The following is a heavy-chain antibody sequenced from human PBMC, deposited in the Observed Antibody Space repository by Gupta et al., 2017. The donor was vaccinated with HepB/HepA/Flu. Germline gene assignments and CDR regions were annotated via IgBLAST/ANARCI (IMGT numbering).Heavy chain of an antibody. CDR2: IYSGGRT. J-gene: IGHJ6*03. Sequence: EVQLVESGGGLIQPGGSLRLSCAVSGFTVSSNYMSWVRQAPGKGLEWVSVIYSGGRTYHADSVKGRFTISRDNSKNTLYLQMNSLSAEDTAVYYCARSDYMDVWGKGTTVIVSS. CDR1: GFTVSSNY. V-gene: IGHV3-53*01. CDR3: ARSDYMDV.